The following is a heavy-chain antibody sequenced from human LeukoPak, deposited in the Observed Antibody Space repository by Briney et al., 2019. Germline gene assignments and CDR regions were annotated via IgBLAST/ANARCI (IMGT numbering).Heavy chain of an antibody. CDR2: IKQDGSEK. V-gene: IGHV3-7*01. CDR3: ARGIQLWLRTTRGGFDY. J-gene: IGHJ4*02. CDR1: GFTFSSYA. D-gene: IGHD5-18*01. Sequence: GGSLRLSCAASGFTFSSYAMSWVRQAPGKGLEWVANIKQDGSEKYYVDSVKGRFTISRDNAKNSLYLQMNSLRAEDTAVYYCARGIQLWLRTTRGGFDYWGQGTLVTVSS.